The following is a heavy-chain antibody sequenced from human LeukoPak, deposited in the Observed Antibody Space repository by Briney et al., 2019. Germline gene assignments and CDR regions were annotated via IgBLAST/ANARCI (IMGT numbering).Heavy chain of an antibody. CDR1: EFTFSSYN. CDR2: ITSGSSAT. D-gene: IGHD5-18*01. V-gene: IGHV3-48*02. J-gene: IGHJ6*02. Sequence: GGSLRLSCVASEFTFSSYNMNWVRQAPGQGLEWISYITSGSSATYYADSVKGRFTIPRDNAKNSLSLQMNSLRDEDTAVYYCARGGYNPQYYYYAMDVWGQGTTVTVSS. CDR3: ARGGYNPQYYYYAMDV.